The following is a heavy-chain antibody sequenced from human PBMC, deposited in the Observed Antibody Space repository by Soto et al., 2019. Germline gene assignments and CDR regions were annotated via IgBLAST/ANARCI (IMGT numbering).Heavy chain of an antibody. J-gene: IGHJ4*02. D-gene: IGHD5-12*01. CDR3: ARHESVYDFLY. CDR2: IYYTGTA. CDR1: GGSITSHY. Sequence: SETLSLTCTVSGGSITSHYWSWIRQPPGQGLEWIGYIYYTGTAAYNPSLESRVTISVDTSKNQFSLRLSSVTAADTAVYYCARHESVYDFLYWGQGTLVTVSS. V-gene: IGHV4-59*08.